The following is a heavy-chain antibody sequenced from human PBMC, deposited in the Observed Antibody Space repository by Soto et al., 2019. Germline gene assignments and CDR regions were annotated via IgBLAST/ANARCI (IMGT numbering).Heavy chain of an antibody. CDR1: GFTFSSHA. J-gene: IGHJ5*02. D-gene: IGHD3-22*01. CDR2: ISYDGSSK. V-gene: IGHV3-30-3*01. Sequence: PGGSLRLSCAASGFTFSSHAMHWVGQAPGKGLEWVALISYDGSSKYYADSVRGRFTISRDNSKNTLYLQMNSLRTEDTAIYYCARVFITLIALNWLDPWGQGTLVTVSS. CDR3: ARVFITLIALNWLDP.